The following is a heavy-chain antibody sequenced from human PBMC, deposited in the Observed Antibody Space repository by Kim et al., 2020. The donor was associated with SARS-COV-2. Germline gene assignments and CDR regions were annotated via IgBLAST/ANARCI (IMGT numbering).Heavy chain of an antibody. D-gene: IGHD6-6*01. CDR2: IYPGYPDT. CDR3: ARRALGSALDY. Sequence: GESLKISCKGSGYSFTSYWIGWVRQMPGKGLEWMGIIYPGYPDTRYSPSFQGQVTISPDNSISTSYLQWSSLKASDTAMYYCARRALGSALDYWGQGTLVTVSS. CDR1: GYSFTSYW. J-gene: IGHJ4*02. V-gene: IGHV5-51*01.